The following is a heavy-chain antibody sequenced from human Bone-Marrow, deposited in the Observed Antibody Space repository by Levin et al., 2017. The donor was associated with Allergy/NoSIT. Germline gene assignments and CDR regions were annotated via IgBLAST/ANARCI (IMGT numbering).Heavy chain of an antibody. D-gene: IGHD4-23*01. CDR1: GYTLTELS. Sequence: ASVKVSCKVSGYTLTELSMHWVRQAPGEGLEWVGGFDPEDVATIYAQKFQGRVTMTEDTSTDTAYMELSNLRSEDTAVYYCASDLSYGGTFDYWGQGTLVTVSS. CDR3: ASDLSYGGTFDY. CDR2: FDPEDVAT. J-gene: IGHJ4*02. V-gene: IGHV1-24*01.